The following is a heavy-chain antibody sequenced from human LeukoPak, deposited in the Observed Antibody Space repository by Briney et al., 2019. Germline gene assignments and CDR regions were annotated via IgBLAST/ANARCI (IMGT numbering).Heavy chain of an antibody. Sequence: PSETLSLTCTVSGGSISSSSYYWGWIRQPPGKGLEWIGSIYYSGSTYYNPSLKSRVTISVDTSKNQFSLKLSSVTVADTAVYYCARLKSKPYYDFWSGYYQLDYWGQGTLVTVSS. V-gene: IGHV4-39*01. CDR1: GGSISSSSYY. J-gene: IGHJ4*02. D-gene: IGHD3-3*01. CDR2: IYYSGST. CDR3: ARLKSKPYYDFWSGYYQLDY.